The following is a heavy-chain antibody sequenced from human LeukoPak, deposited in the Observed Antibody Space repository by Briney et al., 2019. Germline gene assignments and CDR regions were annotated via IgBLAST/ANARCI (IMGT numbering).Heavy chain of an antibody. CDR3: ARGYCSSGSSPFDY. CDR1: GFTFSTYW. V-gene: IGHV3-7*01. CDR2: IGPHGNEK. Sequence: GGSLRLSCAASGFTFSTYWMSWVRQAPGKGLEWVANIGPHGNEKYYVDSVRGRFTITRDNAKTSLYPQMNSLRAEDTAVYYCARGYCSSGSSPFDYWGQGTLVTVSS. D-gene: IGHD2-15*01. J-gene: IGHJ4*02.